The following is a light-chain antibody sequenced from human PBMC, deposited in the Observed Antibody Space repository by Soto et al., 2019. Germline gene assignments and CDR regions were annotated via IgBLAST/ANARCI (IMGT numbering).Light chain of an antibody. Sequence: DIQMTQSPSSLSASVGDRVTITCQASQDISNHLNWYQHKPGEAPKLLIYAASNLETGVPSRFNGSGSGTYFTFTINTLQPEDIAIYYCQHYGSLPYIFGQGTTLQIK. CDR1: QDISNH. J-gene: IGKJ2*01. CDR2: AAS. CDR3: QHYGSLPYI. V-gene: IGKV1-33*01.